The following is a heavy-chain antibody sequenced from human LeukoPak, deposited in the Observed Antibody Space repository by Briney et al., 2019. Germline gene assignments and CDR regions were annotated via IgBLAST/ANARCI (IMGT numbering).Heavy chain of an antibody. CDR1: GFTFSSYA. D-gene: IGHD3-22*01. Sequence: GRSLRLSCAASGFTFSSYAMHWVRQAPGKGLEWVAVISYDGGNKYYADSVKSRFTIFRDNSKNTLYLHMNSLRADDTAVYHCARDIAVDYETSVYFAYWGQGTLVTVSS. CDR3: ARDIAVDYETSVYFAY. J-gene: IGHJ4*02. CDR2: ISYDGGNK. V-gene: IGHV3-30*04.